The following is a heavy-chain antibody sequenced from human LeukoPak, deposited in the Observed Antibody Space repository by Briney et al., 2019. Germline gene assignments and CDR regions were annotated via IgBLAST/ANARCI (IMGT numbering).Heavy chain of an antibody. CDR2: IRGNGGTT. D-gene: IGHD5-18*01. CDR1: GFSFRSFA. J-gene: IGHJ4*02. Sequence: GGSLRLSCAASGFSFRSFAMTWVRQAPGKGLEWVSVIRGNGGTTFYADSVKRRFTISRDNSRNNLYLQMNSLRAEDTAVYYCAKAVDTARVTILHLDYWGQGTLVTVSS. V-gene: IGHV3-23*01. CDR3: AKAVDTARVTILHLDY.